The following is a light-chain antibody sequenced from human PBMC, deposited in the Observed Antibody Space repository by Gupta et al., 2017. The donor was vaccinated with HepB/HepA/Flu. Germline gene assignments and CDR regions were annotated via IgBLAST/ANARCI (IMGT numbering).Light chain of an antibody. J-gene: IGKJ4*01. V-gene: IGKV3-11*01. CDR2: DAS. CDR3: QQRSNWLT. Sequence: EIVLTQSPATLSLSPGERATLTCRASQSVSSYLAWYQQKPGQAPRLLIYDASNRATGIPGRFSGSGSGTDFTLTSSSLEPEDFAVYYCQQRSNWLTFGGGTKVEIK. CDR1: QSVSSY.